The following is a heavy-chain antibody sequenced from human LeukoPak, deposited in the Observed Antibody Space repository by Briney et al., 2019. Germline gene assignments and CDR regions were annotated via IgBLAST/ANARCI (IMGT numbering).Heavy chain of an antibody. CDR3: VRDQNEMATIFRLDAFDI. J-gene: IGHJ3*02. V-gene: IGHV1-2*02. CDR1: GYTFTRYY. CDR2: INPNSGVT. Sequence: ASVKVSCKASGYTFTRYYIHWVRQTPGQGLEWMGFINPNSGVTNYAQKFQGRVTITRDTSTRTAYMDLTRLRSDDTAVYYCVRDQNEMATIFRLDAFDIWGQGQMAPVSS. D-gene: IGHD5-24*01.